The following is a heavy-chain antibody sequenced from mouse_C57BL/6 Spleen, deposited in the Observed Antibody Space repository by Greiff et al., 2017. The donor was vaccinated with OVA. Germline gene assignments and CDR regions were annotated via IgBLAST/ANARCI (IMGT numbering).Heavy chain of an antibody. V-gene: IGHV1-82*01. D-gene: IGHD3-2*01. Sequence: QVQLQQSGPELVKPGASVKISCKASGYAFSSSWMNWVKQRPGKGLEWIGRIYPGDGDTNYNGKFKGKATLTADKSSSTAYMQLSSLTSEDSAVYFGEGGQLHYYAMDYWGQGTSVTVSS. J-gene: IGHJ4*01. CDR3: EGGQLHYYAMDY. CDR2: IYPGDGDT. CDR1: GYAFSSSW.